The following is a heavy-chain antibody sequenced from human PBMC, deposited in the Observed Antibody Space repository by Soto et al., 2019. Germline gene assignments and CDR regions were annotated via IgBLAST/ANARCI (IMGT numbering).Heavy chain of an antibody. CDR1: GYTFTSYY. CDR2: FNPSGSST. D-gene: IGHD1-26*01. CDR3: ARVEWELRAFDI. Sequence: GASVKVSCKASGYTFTSYYMHWVRQAPGQGLEWMGTFNPSGSSTSYAQKFQGRVTMTRDTSTSTVYMELSSLRSEDTAVYYCARVEWELRAFDIWGQGTMVTV. J-gene: IGHJ3*02. V-gene: IGHV1-46*01.